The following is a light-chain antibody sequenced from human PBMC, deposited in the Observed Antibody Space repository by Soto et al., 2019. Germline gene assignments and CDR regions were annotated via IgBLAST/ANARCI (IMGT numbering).Light chain of an antibody. Sequence: EIVLTQSPGTLSLSPGERATLSCRASQSVSSSYLAWYQQKPGQAPRLLIYGASSRATGIPDRFSGSGSGTDFTLTISRLEPEDFAVYFCQQRNSWPLTLGQGTRLEIK. CDR2: GAS. CDR3: QQRNSWPLT. J-gene: IGKJ5*01. CDR1: QSVSSSY. V-gene: IGKV3D-20*02.